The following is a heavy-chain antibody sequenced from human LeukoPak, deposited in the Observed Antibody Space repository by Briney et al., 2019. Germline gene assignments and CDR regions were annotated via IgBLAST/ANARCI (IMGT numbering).Heavy chain of an antibody. Sequence: GGSLRLSCAASGFHVRNNYMSWVRQAPGKGLEWVSILYNNGGTDYADSVRGRFAISRDNSKNTLYLQMNGLRVEDTAICYCARDAGLDAFDIWGQGTMVGVSS. D-gene: IGHD3-9*01. CDR1: GFHVRNNY. CDR2: LYNNGGT. J-gene: IGHJ3*02. V-gene: IGHV3-66*01. CDR3: ARDAGLDAFDI.